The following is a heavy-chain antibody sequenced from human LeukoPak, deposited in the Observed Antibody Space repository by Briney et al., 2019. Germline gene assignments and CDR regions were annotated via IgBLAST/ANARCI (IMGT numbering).Heavy chain of an antibody. D-gene: IGHD2-2*01. CDR3: ARSRCSDSTSCYYFFFFDS. CDR2: LNPSGGSS. J-gene: IGHJ4*02. V-gene: IGHV1-46*01. Sequence: ASVKVSCKASGYTVTSYYMHWVRQAPGQGLEWMGILNPSGGSSSYAQKFQGRATLTRATSTSTVYMELSSLRSDDTAVYYCARSRCSDSTSCYYFFFFDSWGQGSLVTVSS. CDR1: GYTVTSYY.